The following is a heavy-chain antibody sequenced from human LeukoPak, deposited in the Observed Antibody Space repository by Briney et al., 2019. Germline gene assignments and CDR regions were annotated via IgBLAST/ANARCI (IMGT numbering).Heavy chain of an antibody. D-gene: IGHD2-15*01. J-gene: IGHJ4*02. CDR3: ARETSSVHSNAGPPFDY. CDR1: GFTFSSYA. V-gene: IGHV3-30-3*01. CDR2: ISYDGSNK. Sequence: PGRSLRLSCAASGFTFSSYAMHWVRQAPGKGLEWVAVISYDGSNKYYADSVKGRFTVSRDNSKSTLYLQVNSLTADDTAVYYCARETSSVHSNAGPPFDYWGQGTLVTVSS.